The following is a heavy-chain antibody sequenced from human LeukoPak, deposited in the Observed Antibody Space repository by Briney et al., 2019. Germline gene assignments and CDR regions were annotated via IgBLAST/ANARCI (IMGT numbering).Heavy chain of an antibody. J-gene: IGHJ3*01. D-gene: IGHD4-17*01. V-gene: IGHV3-66*01. Sequence: GGSLRLSCAASGFTVNRSYMSWVRQPPGKGLDWVSVIYSGGSTNYADSVKGRFTISRDNSKNMVYLQMNSLRAEHTAVYYCARGGTSVTPPFWGEGTMVSVSS. CDR3: ARGGTSVTPPF. CDR2: IYSGGST. CDR1: GFTVNRSY.